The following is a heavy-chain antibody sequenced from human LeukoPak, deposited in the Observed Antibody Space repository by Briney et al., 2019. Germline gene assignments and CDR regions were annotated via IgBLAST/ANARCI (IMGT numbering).Heavy chain of an antibody. J-gene: IGHJ5*02. CDR2: ISGSGGST. CDR1: GFTFSSYA. CDR3: ARDRFLEWGNWFAP. V-gene: IGHV3-23*01. Sequence: GGSLRLSCAASGFTFSSYAMSWVRQAPGKGLEWVSAISGSGGSTYYADSVKGRFTISRDNSKNTLYLQMNSLRAEDTAVYYCARDRFLEWGNWFAPWGQGTLVTVSS. D-gene: IGHD3-3*01.